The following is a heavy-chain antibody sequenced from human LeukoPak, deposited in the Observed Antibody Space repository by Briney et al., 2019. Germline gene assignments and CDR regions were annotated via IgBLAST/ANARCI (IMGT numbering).Heavy chain of an antibody. V-gene: IGHV4-59*08. CDR2: IYDSGST. CDR1: GGSISSYF. CDR3: AKGGSPRFDY. D-gene: IGHD3-16*01. Sequence: PSETLSLTCTVSGGSISSYFWSWIRQLPGKGLEWIGYIYDSGSTNYNPSLKSRVTISVDTSKNQFSLKLSSVTAADTAVYYCAKGGSPRFDYWGQGTLVTVSS. J-gene: IGHJ4*02.